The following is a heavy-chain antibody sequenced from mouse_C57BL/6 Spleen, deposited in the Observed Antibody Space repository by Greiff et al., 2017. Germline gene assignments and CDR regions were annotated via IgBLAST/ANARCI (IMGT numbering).Heavy chain of an antibody. V-gene: IGHV1-54*01. CDR1: GYAFTNYL. CDR3: ARRGYDYDGGLFDY. J-gene: IGHJ2*01. Sequence: VQLVESGAELVRPGTSVKVSCKASGYAFTNYLIEWVKQRPGQGLEWIGVINPGSGGTNYNEKFKGKATLTADKSSSTAYMQLSSLTSEDSAVYFCARRGYDYDGGLFDYWGQGTTLTVSS. D-gene: IGHD2-4*01. CDR2: INPGSGGT.